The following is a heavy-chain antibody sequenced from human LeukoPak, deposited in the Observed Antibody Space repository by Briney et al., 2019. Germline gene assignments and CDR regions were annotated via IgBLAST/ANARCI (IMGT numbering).Heavy chain of an antibody. CDR2: INPNSGGT. D-gene: IGHD3-22*01. J-gene: IGHJ3*02. Sequence: ASVKVSCKASGYTFTGYYMHWVRQAPGQGLEWMGRINPNSGGTNYAQKLQGRVTMTTDTSTSTAYMELRSLRSDDTAVYYCARDPPLPITMIVEEGDAFDIWGQGTMVTVSS. CDR3: ARDPPLPITMIVEEGDAFDI. CDR1: GYTFTGYY. V-gene: IGHV1-2*06.